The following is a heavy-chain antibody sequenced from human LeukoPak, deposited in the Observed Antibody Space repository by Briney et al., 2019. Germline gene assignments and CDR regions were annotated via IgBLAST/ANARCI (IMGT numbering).Heavy chain of an antibody. CDR3: ARDSVSWDLLSRPSLRY. D-gene: IGHD1-26*01. V-gene: IGHV1-18*01. CDR1: VYTFNNYG. J-gene: IGHJ4*02. CDR2: ISGYNGYT. Sequence: GASVKVSCKISVYTFNNYGLSWVRGAPRQGLEGRGCISGYNGYTHYAQKFQGRVTMTTDTSTSTAYMELRSLRSADTAVYYCARDSVSWDLLSRPSLRYWGQGTPVTVAS.